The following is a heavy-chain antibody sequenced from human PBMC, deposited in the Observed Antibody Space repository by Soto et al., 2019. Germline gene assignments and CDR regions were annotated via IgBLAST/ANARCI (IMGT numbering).Heavy chain of an antibody. V-gene: IGHV3-23*01. CDR3: AKDVNCTYRAFDN. J-gene: IGHJ4*02. CDR1: GFTFSSYA. D-gene: IGHD1-1*01. CDR2: ISGSGGST. Sequence: EVQLLESGGGVVQPGGSLRLSCAASGFTFSSYAMSWVRQAPGKGLEWVAAISGSGGSTYYADSVKGRFTISRDNSKNTLYLQMNSLRAEDTAVYYGAKDVNCTYRAFDNWGQGTLVTVSS.